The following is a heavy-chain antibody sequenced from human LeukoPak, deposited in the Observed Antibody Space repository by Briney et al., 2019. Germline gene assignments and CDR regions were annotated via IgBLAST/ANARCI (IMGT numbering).Heavy chain of an antibody. CDR2: IYTSGST. Sequence: SETLSLTCTVPGGPISSYYWSWIRQPAGKGLEWIGRIYTSGSTNYNPSLKSRVTMSVDTSKNQFSLKLNSVTAADTAVYFCARGKITAVGYYFDYWGQGTPVTVSS. V-gene: IGHV4-4*07. D-gene: IGHD6-13*01. CDR1: GGPISSYY. CDR3: ARGKITAVGYYFDY. J-gene: IGHJ4*02.